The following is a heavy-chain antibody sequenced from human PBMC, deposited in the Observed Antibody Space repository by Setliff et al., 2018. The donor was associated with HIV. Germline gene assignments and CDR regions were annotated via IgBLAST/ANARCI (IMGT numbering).Heavy chain of an antibody. J-gene: IGHJ5*02. CDR2: IYYSGST. CDR1: GGSITPHY. CDR3: ARQFPPYHSGAHYSDL. D-gene: IGHD6-19*01. V-gene: IGHV4-59*11. Sequence: LSLTCTVSGGSITPHYWSWIRRPPGKGLEWIGLIYYSGSTNYSPSLKSRVTISVDSSKNQFSLKLTSVTAADAAIYYCARQFPPYHSGAHYSDLWSQGTLVTV.